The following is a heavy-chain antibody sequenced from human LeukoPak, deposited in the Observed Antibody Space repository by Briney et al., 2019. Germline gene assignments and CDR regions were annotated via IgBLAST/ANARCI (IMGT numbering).Heavy chain of an antibody. D-gene: IGHD3-9*01. CDR1: GYTFTSYG. J-gene: IGHJ5*02. Sequence: GASVKVSCKASGYTFTSYGISWVRQAPGQGLEWMGWISAYNGNTNYAQKLQGRVTMTTDTSTSTAYMELRSLRSDDTAVYYCARDLGNDYDILTGYEFDPWGQGTLVTVSS. CDR2: ISAYNGNT. CDR3: ARDLGNDYDILTGYEFDP. V-gene: IGHV1-18*01.